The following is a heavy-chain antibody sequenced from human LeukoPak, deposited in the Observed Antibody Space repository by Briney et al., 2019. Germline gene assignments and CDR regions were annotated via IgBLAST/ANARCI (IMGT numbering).Heavy chain of an antibody. CDR3: ARGRSGLAAAGTYDY. J-gene: IGHJ4*02. D-gene: IGHD6-13*01. V-gene: IGHV1-8*01. Sequence: GASVRVSCKASGYTFTSSDINWVRQATGQGLEWMGWINLNSGRTGYAQKFQGRVTMTANTSISTAYMELRNLRFDDTAVYYCARGRSGLAAAGTYDYWGQGTLITVSS. CDR2: INLNSGRT. CDR1: GYTFTSSD.